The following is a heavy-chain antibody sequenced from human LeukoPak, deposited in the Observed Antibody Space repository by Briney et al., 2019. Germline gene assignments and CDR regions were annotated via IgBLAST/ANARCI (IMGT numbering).Heavy chain of an antibody. CDR3: ARVKPWSLTFYMDV. J-gene: IGHJ6*03. CDR1: GGSISSGLYY. V-gene: IGHV4-61*02. CDR2: IYTSGST. Sequence: SETLSLTRTVSGGSISSGLYYWSWIRQPAGKGLEWIGRIYTSGSTNYNPSLKSRVTISVDTSKNQFSLRLSSVTAADTAVYYCARVKPWSLTFYMDVWGKGTTVTISS.